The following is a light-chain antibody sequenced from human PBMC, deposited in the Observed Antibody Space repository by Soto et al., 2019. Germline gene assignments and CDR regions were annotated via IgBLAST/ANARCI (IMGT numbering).Light chain of an antibody. J-gene: IGKJ1*01. CDR3: QHYNSYSEE. Sequence: DIQMTHSPSTLSASVRDRVTITCRASQTISSWLAWYQQKPGKAPKLLIYKASTLKSGVPSRFSGSGSGTEFTLTISSLQPDDFATYYCQHYNSYSEEFGQGTKVDIK. CDR1: QTISSW. V-gene: IGKV1-5*03. CDR2: KAS.